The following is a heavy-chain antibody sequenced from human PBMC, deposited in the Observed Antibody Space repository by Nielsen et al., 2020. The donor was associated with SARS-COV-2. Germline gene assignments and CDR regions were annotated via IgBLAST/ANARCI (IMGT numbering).Heavy chain of an antibody. CDR2: ISYDGYNK. CDR3: ARGYKADDY. CDR1: GFTFSSYA. V-gene: IGHV3-30*04. D-gene: IGHD5-18*01. J-gene: IGHJ4*02. Sequence: GGSLRLSCAASGFTFSSYAMHWVRQAPGKGLEWVAVISYDGYNKYYADSVKGRFTISRDNAKNSLYLQMNSLRAEDTAVYYCARGYKADDYWGQGTLVTVSS.